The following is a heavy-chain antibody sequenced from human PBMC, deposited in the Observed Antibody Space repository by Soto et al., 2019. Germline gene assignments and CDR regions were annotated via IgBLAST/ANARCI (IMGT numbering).Heavy chain of an antibody. CDR2: INPSGGST. V-gene: IGHV1-46*01. D-gene: IGHD6-13*01. CDR3: ARDIAAAGIRSAFDI. Sequence: QVQLVQSGAEVKKPGASVKVSCKASGYTFTSYYMHWVRQAPGQGLEWMGIINPSGGSTSYAQKCQGRATMTRDTSTSTVYMELSSLRSEDTAVYYCARDIAAAGIRSAFDIWGQGTMVTVSS. CDR1: GYTFTSYY. J-gene: IGHJ3*02.